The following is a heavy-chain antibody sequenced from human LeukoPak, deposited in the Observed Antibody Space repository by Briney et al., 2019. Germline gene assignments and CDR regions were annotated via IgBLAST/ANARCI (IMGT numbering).Heavy chain of an antibody. V-gene: IGHV1-46*01. Sequence: ASVKVFCKASGYAFITYYMHWLRQAPGQGPEWMGVINPVGGSTRYAQKFQGRVTMTSDSSTSTFYMEVSSLRSEDTAVYYCARGEGNHHHASGTYHFDYWGQGTLVTASS. CDR3: ARGEGNHHHASGTYHFDY. CDR2: INPVGGST. D-gene: IGHD3-10*01. CDR1: GYAFITYY. J-gene: IGHJ4*02.